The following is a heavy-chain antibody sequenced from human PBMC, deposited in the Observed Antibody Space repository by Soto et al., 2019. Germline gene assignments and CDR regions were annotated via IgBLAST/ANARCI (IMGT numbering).Heavy chain of an antibody. CDR3: AKDTPYCSGGSCYLDGFDY. Sequence: EVQLLESGGGLVQPGGSLRLSCAASGFTFSSYAMSWVRQAPGKGLEWVSAISGSGGSTYYADSVKGRFTISRDNSKNTLYLQMNSLRAEDTAVYYCAKDTPYCSGGSCYLDGFDYWGQGTLVTVAS. CDR1: GFTFSSYA. V-gene: IGHV3-23*01. J-gene: IGHJ4*02. D-gene: IGHD2-15*01. CDR2: ISGSGGST.